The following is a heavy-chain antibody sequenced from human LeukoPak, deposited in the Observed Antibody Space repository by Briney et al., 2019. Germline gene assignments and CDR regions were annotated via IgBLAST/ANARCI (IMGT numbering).Heavy chain of an antibody. V-gene: IGHV3-7*01. CDR3: ADPGVGY. CDR1: GFTFTNYA. D-gene: IGHD2-8*01. CDR2: VKENGSEK. Sequence: HPGGSLRLSCAASGFTFTNYAMSWVRQAPGKGLEWVATVKENGSEKYYVDSVRGRFTISRDNAKNSLYLQMNSLRGGDTAVYYCADPGVGYWGQGTLVTVSS. J-gene: IGHJ4*02.